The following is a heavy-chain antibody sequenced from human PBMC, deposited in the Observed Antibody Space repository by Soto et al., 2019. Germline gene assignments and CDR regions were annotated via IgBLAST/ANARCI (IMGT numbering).Heavy chain of an antibody. V-gene: IGHV3-15*01. CDR1: GFNFTKAW. J-gene: IGHJ6*02. CDR2: FKSMTDGGAT. D-gene: IGHD6-13*01. Sequence: PGGSLRLSCEASGFNFTKAWMSWVRQAPGKGLEYIGRFKSMTDGGATDYAAPVKGRFTISRDDSENTLYLLMNSLKTEDTGVYYFSVDRRHDSSPFMDVWGLGTTGIVSS. CDR3: SVDRRHDSSPFMDV.